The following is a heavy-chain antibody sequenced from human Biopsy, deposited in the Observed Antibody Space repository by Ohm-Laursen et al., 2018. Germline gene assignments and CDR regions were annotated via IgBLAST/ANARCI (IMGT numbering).Heavy chain of an antibody. CDR1: GGSFTGHY. CDR3: ARGSNEYGGLYFPH. J-gene: IGHJ1*01. D-gene: IGHD4-23*01. Sequence: GTLSLTCTVSGGSFTGHYWSWIRQPPGKGLEWIGHISYTGYTSYNASLKSRVTISVDTSRNHFSLRLNSLTAADTAVYYCARGSNEYGGLYFPHWGQGTLVTVSS. CDR2: ISYTGYT. V-gene: IGHV4-59*11.